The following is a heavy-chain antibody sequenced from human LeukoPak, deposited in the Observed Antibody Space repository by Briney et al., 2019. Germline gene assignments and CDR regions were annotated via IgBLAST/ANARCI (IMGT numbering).Heavy chain of an antibody. Sequence: GESLKISCKGSGYTFTSNWITWVRQMPGKGLEWMGRIDPKDSYTNYSPSFQGHVTISADKPISTAYLQWSSLRASDTAMYYCARLLVSASDWYFDPWGRGTLVTVSS. CDR3: ARLLVSASDWYFDP. D-gene: IGHD3-10*01. J-gene: IGHJ2*01. V-gene: IGHV5-10-1*01. CDR1: GYTFTSNW. CDR2: IDPKDSYT.